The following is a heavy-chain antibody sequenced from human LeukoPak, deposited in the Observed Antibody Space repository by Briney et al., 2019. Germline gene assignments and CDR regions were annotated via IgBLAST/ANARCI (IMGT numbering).Heavy chain of an antibody. Sequence: PGGSLRLSCAASGFTFSSYSMNWVRQAPGKGLEWVSSISSSSSYIYYADSVKGRFTISRDNAKNSLYLQMNSLRAEDTAVYYCARTPPAQLVLDYWGQGTLVTVSS. CDR2: ISSSSSYI. CDR1: GFTFSSYS. D-gene: IGHD6-13*01. J-gene: IGHJ4*02. V-gene: IGHV3-21*04. CDR3: ARTPPAQLVLDY.